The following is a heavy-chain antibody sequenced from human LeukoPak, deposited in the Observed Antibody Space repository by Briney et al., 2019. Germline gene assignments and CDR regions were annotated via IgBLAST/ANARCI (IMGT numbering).Heavy chain of an antibody. J-gene: IGHJ4*02. CDR1: GFIFSSYA. CDR3: AKDFWSGYYPNY. D-gene: IGHD3-3*01. Sequence: GGSLRLSCAASGFIFSSYAMSWVRQAPGKGLEWVSAISGSGSSTYYADSVKGRFTISRDNSKNTLYLQMDSLRAEDTAVYYCAKDFWSGYYPNYWGQGTLVTVSS. CDR2: ISGSGSST. V-gene: IGHV3-23*01.